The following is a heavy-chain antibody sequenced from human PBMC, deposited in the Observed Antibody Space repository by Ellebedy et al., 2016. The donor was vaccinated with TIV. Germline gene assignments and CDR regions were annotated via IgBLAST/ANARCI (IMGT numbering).Heavy chain of an antibody. Sequence: GESLKISCAASGFIFSSYGMHWVRQAPGKGLEWVAVIWYDGSTKYYADSVKGRFTISRDNSKNTLYLQMNSLRTEDKAVYYCATERSGYDFDYWGQGTLVTVSA. CDR3: ATERSGYDFDY. D-gene: IGHD5-12*01. CDR1: GFIFSSYG. CDR2: IWYDGSTK. J-gene: IGHJ4*02. V-gene: IGHV3-33*01.